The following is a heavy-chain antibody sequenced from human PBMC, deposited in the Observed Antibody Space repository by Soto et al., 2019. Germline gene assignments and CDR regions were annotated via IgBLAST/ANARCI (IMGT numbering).Heavy chain of an antibody. CDR3: ATDAFRSGIAVAGNY. Sequence: GGSLRLSCAASGFTFGSYAMTWVRQAPRKGLEWVSAISFGGGSTYYADSVKGRFTISRDNSKNTLYLQMTSLRAEDTAIYYCATDAFRSGIAVAGNYWGQGTLVTVSS. CDR1: GFTFGSYA. V-gene: IGHV3-23*01. CDR2: ISFGGGST. J-gene: IGHJ4*02. D-gene: IGHD6-19*01.